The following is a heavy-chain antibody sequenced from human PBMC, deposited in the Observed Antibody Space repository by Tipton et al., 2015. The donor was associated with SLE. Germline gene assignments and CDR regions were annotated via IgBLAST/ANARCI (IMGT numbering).Heavy chain of an antibody. CDR1: GGSFSGYY. CDR3: ARGGIQLWYRWFDP. Sequence: TLSLTCAVYGGSFSGYYWSWIRQPPGKGLEWIGEINHSGSTNYNPSLKSRVTISVDTSKNQFSLKLSSVTAADTAVYYCARGGIQLWYRWFDPWGQGTLVTVSS. CDR2: INHSGST. D-gene: IGHD5-18*01. V-gene: IGHV4-34*01. J-gene: IGHJ5*02.